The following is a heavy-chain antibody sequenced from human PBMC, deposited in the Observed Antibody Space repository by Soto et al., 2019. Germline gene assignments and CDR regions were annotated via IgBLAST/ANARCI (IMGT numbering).Heavy chain of an antibody. Sequence: QVQLQQWGAGLLKPSETLSLTCAVYGGSFSGYYWSWIRQPPGKGLEWIGEINHSGSTNYNPSLKSRVTISVDQSKNQFSLKLSSVTAADTAVYYCARYEVADYYFDYWGQGTLVTVSS. D-gene: IGHD6-13*01. CDR2: INHSGST. CDR3: ARYEVADYYFDY. J-gene: IGHJ4*02. V-gene: IGHV4-34*01. CDR1: GGSFSGYY.